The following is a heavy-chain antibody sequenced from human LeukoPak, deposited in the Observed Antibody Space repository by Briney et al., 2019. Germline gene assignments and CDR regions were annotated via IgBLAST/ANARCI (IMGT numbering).Heavy chain of an antibody. V-gene: IGHV4-4*07. Sequence: SETLSLICTVSGGSISSNYWSWIRQPAGKGLEWIGRIYTTGSTNYNPSLKSRVTISVDKSKNQFSLKLSSVTAADTAVYYCARDTGYCSTTSCYGFDYWGQGALVTVSS. CDR2: IYTTGST. CDR3: ARDTGYCSTTSCYGFDY. D-gene: IGHD2-2*01. J-gene: IGHJ4*02. CDR1: GGSISSNY.